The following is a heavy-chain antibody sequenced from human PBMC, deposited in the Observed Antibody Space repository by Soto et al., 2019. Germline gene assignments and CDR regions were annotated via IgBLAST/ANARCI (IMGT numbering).Heavy chain of an antibody. CDR1: GFTFSSYA. D-gene: IGHD2-15*01. CDR2: ISYDGSNK. J-gene: IGHJ4*02. V-gene: IGHV3-30-3*01. Sequence: GVSLRLSYTASGFTFSSYAMHWVRQAPGKGLEWVAVISYDGSNKYYADSVKGRFTISRDNSNNTQYLQMNNLRADYTAVYYCARGVVMVVAAADRFDYWGQGTLVTVS. CDR3: ARGVVMVVAAADRFDY.